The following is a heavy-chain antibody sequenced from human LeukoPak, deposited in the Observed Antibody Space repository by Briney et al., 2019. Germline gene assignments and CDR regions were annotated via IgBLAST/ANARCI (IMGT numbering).Heavy chain of an antibody. Sequence: QPGGSLRLSCAASGFTVSTNCMTWVRQAPGKGLEWVSTIYSGGTTYYADSVMGRFTISRHNSRNTLYLQMNSLRAEDTAVYYCATDVTRTSGAYRYLGYWGHGTLVIVSS. V-gene: IGHV3-53*04. CDR3: ATDVTRTSGAYRYLGY. D-gene: IGHD1-26*01. J-gene: IGHJ4*01. CDR1: GFTVSTNC. CDR2: IYSGGTT.